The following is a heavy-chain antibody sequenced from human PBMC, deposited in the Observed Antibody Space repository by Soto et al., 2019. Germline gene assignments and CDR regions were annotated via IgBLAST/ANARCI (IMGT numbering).Heavy chain of an antibody. CDR1: GFTFSSYG. J-gene: IGHJ4*02. CDR2: IWYDGSNK. Sequence: GGSLRLSCAASGFTFSSYGMHWVRQAPGKGLEWVAVIWYDGSNKYYADSVKGRFTISRDNSKNTLYLQMNSLRAEDTAVYYCARDSISLYGDYDRPHFDYWGQGTLVTVSS. D-gene: IGHD4-17*01. V-gene: IGHV3-33*01. CDR3: ARDSISLYGDYDRPHFDY.